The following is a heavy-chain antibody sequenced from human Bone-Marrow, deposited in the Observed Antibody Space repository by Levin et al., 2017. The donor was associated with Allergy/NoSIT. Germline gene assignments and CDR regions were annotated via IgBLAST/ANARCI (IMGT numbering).Heavy chain of an antibody. Sequence: LSLTCAASGFTFSSYSMNWVRQAPGKGLEWVSSISSSSSYIYYADSVKGRFTISRDNAKNSLYLQMNSLRAEDTAVYYCARGSGDYIWGRKKLDYWGQGTLVTVSS. V-gene: IGHV3-21*01. CDR1: GFTFSSYS. J-gene: IGHJ4*02. CDR3: ARGSGDYIWGRKKLDY. CDR2: ISSSSSYI. D-gene: IGHD3-16*01.